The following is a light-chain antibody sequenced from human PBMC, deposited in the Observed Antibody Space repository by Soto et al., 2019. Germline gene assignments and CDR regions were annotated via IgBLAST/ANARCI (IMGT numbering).Light chain of an antibody. CDR3: AAWDDSLSGVV. V-gene: IGLV1-47*01. CDR1: SSNIGSNY. J-gene: IGLJ3*02. Sequence: QSALIQPPSASGTPGQRVTISCSGSSSNIGSNYVSWYHQLPGTAPKLLVYGNNQRPSGVPDRFSGSKSGTSASLAISGLRSEDEADYYCAAWDDSLSGVVFGGGTKLTVL. CDR2: GNN.